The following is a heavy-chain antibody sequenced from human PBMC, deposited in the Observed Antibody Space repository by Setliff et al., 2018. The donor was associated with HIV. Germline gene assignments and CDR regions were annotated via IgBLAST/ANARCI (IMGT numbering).Heavy chain of an antibody. CDR2: INPTGGST. Sequence: APEEVSCKASGYTITGYYMHWVRQAPGQGLEWMGVINPTGGSTRNTQKFQGRVAMTRDTSTSTVYMELSSLRSEDTAVYYCASAGAWQRNALDIWGQGTMVTVSS. CDR3: ASAGAWQRNALDI. CDR1: GYTITGYY. D-gene: IGHD5-12*01. V-gene: IGHV1-46*01. J-gene: IGHJ3*02.